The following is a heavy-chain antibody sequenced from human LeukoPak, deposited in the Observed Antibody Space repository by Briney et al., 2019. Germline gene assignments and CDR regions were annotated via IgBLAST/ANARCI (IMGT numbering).Heavy chain of an antibody. CDR3: ARNIGYYYDSSGGG. CDR2: IYHSGST. Sequence: PSGTLSLTCAVSGGSISSSNWWSWVRQPPGKGLEWIGEIYHSGSTNYNPSLKSRVTISVDKFKNQFSLKLSSVTAADTAVYYCARNIGYYYDSSGGGWGQGTLVTVSS. J-gene: IGHJ4*02. CDR1: GGSISSSNW. V-gene: IGHV4-4*02. D-gene: IGHD3-22*01.